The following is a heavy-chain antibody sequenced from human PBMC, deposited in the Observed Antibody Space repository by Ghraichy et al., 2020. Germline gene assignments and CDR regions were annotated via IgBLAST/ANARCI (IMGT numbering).Heavy chain of an antibody. CDR2: ISGHNDNT. V-gene: IGHV1-18*01. CDR3: ARTLEGHPFDY. Sequence: ASVKVSCRASGYTFMTYGMTWVRQAPRQGLEWMGRISGHNDNTNYAQKLQGRVSMTIDTSTNTAYMELRSLRPDDTAVYYCARTLEGHPFDYWGQGTLVTVSS. J-gene: IGHJ4*02. CDR1: GYTFMTYG. D-gene: IGHD3-3*02.